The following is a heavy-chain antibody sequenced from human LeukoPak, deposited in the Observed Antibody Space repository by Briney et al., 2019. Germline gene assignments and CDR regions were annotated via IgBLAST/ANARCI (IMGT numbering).Heavy chain of an antibody. CDR1: GGSISSGRFY. V-gene: IGHV4-61*02. Sequence: SETLSLTCTVSGGSISSGRFYWSWIRQPAGKGLEWIGRIFTSGGTNYNPSLKSRVSISVNTSKNQFSLKLSSVTAADTAVYYCARRRLGEFFDYWGQGTLVTVSS. CDR2: IFTSGGT. CDR3: ARRRLGEFFDY. J-gene: IGHJ4*02. D-gene: IGHD3-16*01.